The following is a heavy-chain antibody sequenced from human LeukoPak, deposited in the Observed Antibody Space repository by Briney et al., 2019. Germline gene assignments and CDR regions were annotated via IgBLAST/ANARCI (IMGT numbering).Heavy chain of an antibody. CDR1: GYTFTTYA. Sequence: ASVKVSCKASGYTFTTYAMNWVRQAPGQGLEWMGWINPNSGGTNYAQKFQGRVTMTRDTSISTAYMELSRLRSDDTAVYYRARGDEYYYYYYMDVWGKGTTVTVSS. V-gene: IGHV1-2*02. CDR2: INPNSGGT. J-gene: IGHJ6*03. CDR3: ARGDEYYYYYYMDV.